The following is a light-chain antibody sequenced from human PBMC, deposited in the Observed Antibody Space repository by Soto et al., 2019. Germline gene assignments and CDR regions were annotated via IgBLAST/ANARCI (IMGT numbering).Light chain of an antibody. CDR3: QQFSSYPLT. V-gene: IGKV3-20*01. CDR2: DAS. Sequence: EFVLTESPFTLSLSPXXISXXPFXXSQTVRNNYLAWYQQKPGQAPRLLIYDASSRATGIPDRFSGGGSGTDFTLTISRLEPEDFAVYYCQQFSSYPLTFGGGTKVDIK. CDR1: QTVRNNY. J-gene: IGKJ4*01.